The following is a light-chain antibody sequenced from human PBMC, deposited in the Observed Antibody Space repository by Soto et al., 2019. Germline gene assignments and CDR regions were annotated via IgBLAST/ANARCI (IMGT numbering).Light chain of an antibody. Sequence: ILLTQSPSSLSASVGDRVTITCRASQSISSWLALYQQKPGKAPKLLIYDASSLESEVPSRFSGRGSGTEFTLTISSLQPDDFATYYCQQYNSYSWTFGQGTKVDIK. CDR1: QSISSW. CDR3: QQYNSYSWT. J-gene: IGKJ1*01. CDR2: DAS. V-gene: IGKV1-5*01.